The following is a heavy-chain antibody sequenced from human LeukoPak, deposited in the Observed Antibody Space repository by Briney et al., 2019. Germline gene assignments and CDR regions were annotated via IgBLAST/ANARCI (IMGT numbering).Heavy chain of an antibody. J-gene: IGHJ4*02. D-gene: IGHD5-18*01. CDR2: INSDGSSS. V-gene: IGHV3-74*01. CDR1: GFTFSSYW. CDR3: AKDHTWIQVWMEY. Sequence: GGSLRLSCAASGFTFSSYWMHWVRQAPGKGLLWVSRINSDGSSSNYADSVKGRFTISRDNSKNTLYLQMNSLRAEDTAVYYCAKDHTWIQVWMEYWGQGTLVTVSS.